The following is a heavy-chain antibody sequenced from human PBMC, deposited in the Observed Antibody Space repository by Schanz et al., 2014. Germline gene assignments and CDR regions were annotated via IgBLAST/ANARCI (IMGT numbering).Heavy chain of an antibody. CDR1: GFTFSSSG. J-gene: IGHJ4*02. Sequence: QVQLVESGGGVVQPGGSLRLSCAASGFTFSSSGMHWVRQAPGKGLEWVAFIPSDESNKYYIDSVKGRFTISRDNSRETMFLQMNTLRPDDTAVYYCAKDEGYNYGYIFDCGGQGTLVTVSS. CDR3: AKDEGYNYGYIFDC. V-gene: IGHV3-30*02. D-gene: IGHD5-18*01. CDR2: IPSDESNK.